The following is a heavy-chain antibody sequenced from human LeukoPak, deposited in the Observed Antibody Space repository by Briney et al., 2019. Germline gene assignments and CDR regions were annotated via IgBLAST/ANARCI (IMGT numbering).Heavy chain of an antibody. J-gene: IGHJ5*02. D-gene: IGHD3-16*02. CDR3: AQTNYDYVWGSYRHPHWFDP. CDR2: INHSGST. CDR1: GWSFSGYY. V-gene: IGHV4-34*01. Sequence: SETLSLTCAVYGWSFSGYYWSWIRQPPGKGLEWIGEINHSGSTNYNPSLKSRVTISVDTSKNQFSLKLSSVTAADTAVYYCAQTNYDYVWGSYRHPHWFDPWGQGTLVTVSS.